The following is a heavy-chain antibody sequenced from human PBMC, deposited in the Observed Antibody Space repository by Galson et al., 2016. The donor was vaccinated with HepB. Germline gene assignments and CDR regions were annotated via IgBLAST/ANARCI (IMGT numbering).Heavy chain of an antibody. J-gene: IGHJ3*02. D-gene: IGHD2-2*01. CDR1: GGSVSSADYY. CDR3: ASSRLYDAFDI. V-gene: IGHV4-30-4*01. CDR2: IYYSGST. Sequence: LSLTCTVSGGSVSSADYYWSWIRQPPGKGLEWIGYIYYSGSTYYNPSLKSRVTISVDTSTKQFSLKLSSVTAADTAVYYCASSRLYDAFDIWGQGTMVTVSS.